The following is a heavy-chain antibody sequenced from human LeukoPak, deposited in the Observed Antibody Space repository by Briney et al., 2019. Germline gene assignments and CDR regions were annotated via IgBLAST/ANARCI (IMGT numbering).Heavy chain of an antibody. D-gene: IGHD1-26*01. J-gene: IGHJ4*02. CDR3: ARGVGATGYYFDY. V-gene: IGHV4-4*02. CDR2: IYHSGST. CDR1: GGSISSSNW. Sequence: SETLSLTCAVSGGSISSSNWWSWVRQPPGKGLEWIGEIYHSGSTNYNPSLKSRVTISVDTSKNQFSLKLSSVTAADTAVYYCARGVGATGYYFDYWGQGTLVTVSS.